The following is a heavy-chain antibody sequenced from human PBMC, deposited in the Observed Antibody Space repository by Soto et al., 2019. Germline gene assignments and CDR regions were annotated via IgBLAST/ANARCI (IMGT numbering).Heavy chain of an antibody. V-gene: IGHV3-11*06. CDR1: GFTFSDYY. J-gene: IGHJ4*02. Sequence: PGGSLRLSCAASGFTFSDYYMTWIRQAPGKGLEWVSYISSSSSSHTNYADSVKGRFTISRDNAKNSLYLQMNSLRAEDTAVYYCERGFRIVPTDYWGQGTLVTVSS. CDR3: ERGFRIVPTDY. CDR2: ISSSSSSHT. D-gene: IGHD2-2*01.